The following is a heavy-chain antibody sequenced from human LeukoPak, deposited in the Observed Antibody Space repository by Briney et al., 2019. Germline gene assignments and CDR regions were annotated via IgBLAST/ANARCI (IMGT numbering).Heavy chain of an antibody. CDR2: INLNSGGT. D-gene: IGHD6-6*01. J-gene: IGHJ4*02. CDR3: ASDPSSSDNFFDF. Sequence: ASVKVPCKASGFTFSDYYIHWVRQAPGQGLDYMGRINLNSGGTFYVQKFQGRVTMTRDTSISTAYMDLSRLTSDDTAVYFCASDPSSSDNFFDFWGQGTLVTVSS. CDR1: GFTFSDYY. V-gene: IGHV1-2*06.